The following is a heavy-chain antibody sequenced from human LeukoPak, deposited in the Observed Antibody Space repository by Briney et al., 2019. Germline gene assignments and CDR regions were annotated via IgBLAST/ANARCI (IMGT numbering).Heavy chain of an antibody. V-gene: IGHV4-39*01. Sequence: SETLSLTCTVSGGSIRSSYYYWGWIRQPPGKGLEWIGSIYYSGSTYYTTSLKSRVTISIDTSNNQFSLKLTSVTAADTAAYYCARYHSTWGLNYWGQGTLVTVSS. CDR2: IYYSGST. D-gene: IGHD2-2*01. J-gene: IGHJ4*02. CDR3: ARYHSTWGLNY. CDR1: GGSIRSSYYY.